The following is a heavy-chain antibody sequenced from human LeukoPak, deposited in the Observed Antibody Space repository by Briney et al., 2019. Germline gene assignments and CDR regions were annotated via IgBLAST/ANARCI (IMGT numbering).Heavy chain of an antibody. CDR1: GGSLSNYY. J-gene: IGHJ5*02. D-gene: IGHD1-26*01. Sequence: PPETLSLTCTLSGGSLSNYYWSWIRQPPGRGLEWIGNIFYSGSTNYNPSLQRRVTIALDPFKNQISIKLTSVSAADTAVYYCAREGGSYYHWFDPWGQGTLVTVSS. CDR3: AREGGSYYHWFDP. V-gene: IGHV4-59*01. CDR2: IFYSGST.